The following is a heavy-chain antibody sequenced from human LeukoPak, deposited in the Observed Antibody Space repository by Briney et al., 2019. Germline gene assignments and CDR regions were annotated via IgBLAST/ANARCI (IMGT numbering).Heavy chain of an antibody. CDR3: ARGIPQWPARVDY. CDR2: INHSGST. Sequence: PSETLSLTCAVYGGSFSGYYWSWIRQPPGKGLEWIGEINHSGSTNYNPSLKSRVTISVDTSKNQFSLKLSSVTAADTAVYYCARGIPQWPARVDYWGQGTLVTVSS. CDR1: GGSFSGYY. V-gene: IGHV4-34*01. J-gene: IGHJ4*02. D-gene: IGHD6-19*01.